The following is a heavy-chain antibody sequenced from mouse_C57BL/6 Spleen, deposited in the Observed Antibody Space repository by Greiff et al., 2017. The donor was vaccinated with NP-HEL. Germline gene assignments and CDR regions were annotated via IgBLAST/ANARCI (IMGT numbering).Heavy chain of an antibody. D-gene: IGHD1-1*01. CDR3: ATTVVEEFAY. CDR2: INPSSGYT. V-gene: IGHV1-4*01. J-gene: IGHJ3*01. Sequence: QVQLQQSGAELARPGASVKMSCKASGYTFTSYTMHWVKQRPGQGLEWTGYINPSSGYTKYNQKFKDKATLTADKSSSTAYMQLSSLTSEDSAVYYCATTVVEEFAYWGQGTLVTVSA. CDR1: GYTFTSYT.